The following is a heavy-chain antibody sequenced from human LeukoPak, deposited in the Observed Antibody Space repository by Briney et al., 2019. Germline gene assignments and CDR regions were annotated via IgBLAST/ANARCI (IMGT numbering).Heavy chain of an antibody. CDR1: GASISSGDYY. Sequence: SQTLSLTCTVSGASISSGDYYWSWIRQPPGKGLEWIGNIFYSGSTHYNPSLKSRVSISVDTSKNQFSLKLSSVTAADTAVYYCARSLVVPAADHYFDYWGQGTLVTVSS. J-gene: IGHJ4*02. D-gene: IGHD2-2*01. CDR2: IFYSGST. CDR3: ARSLVVPAADHYFDY. V-gene: IGHV4-30-4*01.